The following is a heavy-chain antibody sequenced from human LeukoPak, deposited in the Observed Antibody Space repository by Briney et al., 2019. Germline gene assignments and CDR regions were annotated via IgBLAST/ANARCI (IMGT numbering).Heavy chain of an antibody. CDR3: AKERLGDHYYDDSYLDY. D-gene: IGHD3-22*01. Sequence: PGGSLRLSCAVSGFTFSIYSMSWVRQAPGKGLEWVSYISSSSTTISYADSVKGRFTISRDNAENSLYLQMNSLRAEDTAVYYCAKERLGDHYYDDSYLDYWGQGTLVTVSS. CDR2: ISSSSTTI. CDR1: GFTFSIYS. V-gene: IGHV3-48*01. J-gene: IGHJ4*02.